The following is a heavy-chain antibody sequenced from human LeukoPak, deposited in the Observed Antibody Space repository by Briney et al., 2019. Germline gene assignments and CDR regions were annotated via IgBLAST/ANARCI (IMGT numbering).Heavy chain of an antibody. CDR1: GGTFSSYA. J-gene: IGHJ5*02. D-gene: IGHD4-17*01. CDR3: ARGPVSGDYAIWFDP. V-gene: IGHV1-69*05. CDR2: TIPIFGTA. Sequence: SSVKVSCKASGGTFSSYAISWVRQAPGQGLEWMGRTIPIFGTANYAQKFQGRVTITTDESTSTAYMELSSLRSEDTAVYYCARGPVSGDYAIWFDPWGQGTLVTVSS.